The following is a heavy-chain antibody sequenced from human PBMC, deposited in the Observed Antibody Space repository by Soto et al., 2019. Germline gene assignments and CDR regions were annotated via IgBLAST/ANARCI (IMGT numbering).Heavy chain of an antibody. J-gene: IGHJ6*02. CDR1: GYTLTELS. Sequence: QFQLVQSGAAVKKPGASVKVSCKVSGYTLTELSMHWVRQAPGKGREGMGGFDPEDGETIYAQKFEGRFPMTEDTCTHTAYIELSGLRYQETAVYYCATRGYCGSGSLYYYGMDVWGQGTTVTVS. D-gene: IGHD3-10*01. V-gene: IGHV1-24*01. CDR3: ATRGYCGSGSLYYYGMDV. CDR2: FDPEDGET.